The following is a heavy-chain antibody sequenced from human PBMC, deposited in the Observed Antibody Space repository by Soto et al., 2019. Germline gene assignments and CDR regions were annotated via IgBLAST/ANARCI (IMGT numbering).Heavy chain of an antibody. CDR2: INPNSGGT. J-gene: IGHJ6*01. CDR3: AGVPGWPADTYYGMDV. D-gene: IGHD6-19*01. CDR1: GYTFTGYY. V-gene: IGHV1-2*04. Sequence: ASVKVSCKASGYTFTGYYMHWVRQAPGQGLEWMGWINPNSGGTNYAQKFQGWVTMTRDTSISTAYMELSRLRSDDTAVYYCAGVPGWPADTYYGMDVWGQGTTVTVSS.